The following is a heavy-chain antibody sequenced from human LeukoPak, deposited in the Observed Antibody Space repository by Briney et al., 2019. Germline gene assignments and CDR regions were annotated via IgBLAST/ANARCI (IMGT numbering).Heavy chain of an antibody. J-gene: IGHJ5*01. CDR3: VYWFDS. CDR2: IYSGDNT. Sequence: GGSLRLSCAASGFTVSSNYMSWVRQAPGKGLEWVSLIYSGDNTYYADSVKGRFTISRDNSKNTLFLQMNSLRVEDTAVYYCVYWFDSWGQGTLVTVSS. V-gene: IGHV3-66*01. CDR1: GFTVSSNY.